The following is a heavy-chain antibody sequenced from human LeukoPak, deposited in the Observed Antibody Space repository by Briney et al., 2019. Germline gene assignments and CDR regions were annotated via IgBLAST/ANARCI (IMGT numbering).Heavy chain of an antibody. CDR3: ARRRGPPDAFDI. CDR1: GGSISSSY. CDR2: IYTSGST. J-gene: IGHJ3*02. Sequence: SETLSLTCAVSGGSISSSYWSWIRQPPGKGLEWIGYIYTSGSTNYNPSLQSRVSISRDTSKNQFSLKLSSVTAADTAVYYCARRRGPPDAFDIWGQGTMVTVSS. V-gene: IGHV4-4*09. D-gene: IGHD3-16*01.